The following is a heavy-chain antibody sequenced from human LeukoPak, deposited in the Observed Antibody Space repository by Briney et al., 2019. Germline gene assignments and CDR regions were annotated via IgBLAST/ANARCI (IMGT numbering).Heavy chain of an antibody. Sequence: GESLKISCKGSGYSFISYWIGWVRLMPGKGLEWMGIIYPGDSDTRYSPSFQGQVTISADKSISTAYLQWSSLKASDTAMYYCARHFSARGIEAAGSDYWGQGTLVTVSS. J-gene: IGHJ4*02. CDR2: IYPGDSDT. CDR1: GYSFISYW. D-gene: IGHD6-13*01. CDR3: ARHFSARGIEAAGSDY. V-gene: IGHV5-51*01.